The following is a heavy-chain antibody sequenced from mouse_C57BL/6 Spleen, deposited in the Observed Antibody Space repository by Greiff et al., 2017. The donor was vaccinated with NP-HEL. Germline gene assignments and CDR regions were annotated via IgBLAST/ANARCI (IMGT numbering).Heavy chain of an antibody. Sequence: QVQLQQSGAELVKPGASVKLSCKASGYTFTEYTIHWVKQRSGQGLEWIGWFYTGSGSIKYNEKFKDKATLTADKSSNNVYMELSRVTSEDSEVYIYARHNYYGNYPFDYWGQGTTLTVSA. V-gene: IGHV1-62-2*01. J-gene: IGHJ2*01. CDR3: ARHNYYGNYPFDY. D-gene: IGHD2-1*01. CDR2: FYTGSGSI. CDR1: GYTFTEYT.